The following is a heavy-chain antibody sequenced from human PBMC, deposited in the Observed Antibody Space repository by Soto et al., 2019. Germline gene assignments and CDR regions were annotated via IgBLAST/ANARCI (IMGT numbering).Heavy chain of an antibody. Sequence: QVQLVQSGAEVKKPGASVKVSCKASGYTCTPYGISWVRQAPGQRLEWMGWISPYNDNTDYAQNFQGRVTMTPDTATSTAYMELRSLRSDDTAVYYRARVRRQLVDMDVWGKGTTVTVSS. CDR3: ARVRRQLVDMDV. CDR1: GYTCTPYG. J-gene: IGHJ6*03. D-gene: IGHD6-6*01. CDR2: ISPYNDNT. V-gene: IGHV1-18*01.